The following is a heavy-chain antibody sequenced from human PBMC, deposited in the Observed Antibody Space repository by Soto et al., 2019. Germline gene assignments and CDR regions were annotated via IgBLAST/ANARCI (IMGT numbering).Heavy chain of an antibody. CDR1: GYSFSSYG. Sequence: QVQLVQSGAEVKTPGASVKVSCQASGYSFSSYGITWVRQAPGQGLEWLGWISAYNGATNYAQTLQDRVTVTTDTSSSTAYMELRSLRLDDTAVYYCARASAYSTPWSFDNWGQGTLVTVSS. V-gene: IGHV1-18*01. CDR2: ISAYNGAT. D-gene: IGHD6-13*01. CDR3: ARASAYSTPWSFDN. J-gene: IGHJ4*02.